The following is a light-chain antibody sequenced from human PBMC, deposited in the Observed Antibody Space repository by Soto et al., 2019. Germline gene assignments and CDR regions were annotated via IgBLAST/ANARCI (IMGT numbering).Light chain of an antibody. V-gene: IGLV2-14*01. Sequence: QSALAQPASVSGSPGQSITISCTGTSSDVGGHNSVSWYQQYPGKAPKLMIYNVSNRPSGDSNRFSGSKSGNTASLTISGLLAEDEADYYCTSYTSSSTYVFGAGTKVTV. CDR2: NVS. J-gene: IGLJ1*01. CDR3: TSYTSSSTYV. CDR1: SSDVGGHNS.